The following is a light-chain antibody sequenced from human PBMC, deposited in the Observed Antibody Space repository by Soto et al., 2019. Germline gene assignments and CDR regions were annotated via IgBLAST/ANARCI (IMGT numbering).Light chain of an antibody. CDR2: ATS. Sequence: AIQMTQSPSSLSASVGDRVTITCRASQGIRNDLGWYKQRPGKAPELLIYATSILQSGVPSRFSGSGSGTDFTLTISSLHPEDFATYYCLQDYNYPRTFGQGTKVDTK. CDR3: LQDYNYPRT. J-gene: IGKJ1*01. CDR1: QGIRND. V-gene: IGKV1-6*01.